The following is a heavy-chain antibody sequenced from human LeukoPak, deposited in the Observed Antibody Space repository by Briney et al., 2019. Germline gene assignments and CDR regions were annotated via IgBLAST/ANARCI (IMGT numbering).Heavy chain of an antibody. CDR1: GFTFSSYG. Sequence: GGSLRLSCAASGFTFSSYGMHWVRQAPGKGLEWVAVISYDGSNKYYADSVKGRFTISRDNSKNTLYLQMNSLRAEDTAVYYCAKDGVITFGGVIDHDAFDIWGQGTMVTVS. V-gene: IGHV3-30*18. D-gene: IGHD3-16*02. CDR2: ISYDGSNK. J-gene: IGHJ3*02. CDR3: AKDGVITFGGVIDHDAFDI.